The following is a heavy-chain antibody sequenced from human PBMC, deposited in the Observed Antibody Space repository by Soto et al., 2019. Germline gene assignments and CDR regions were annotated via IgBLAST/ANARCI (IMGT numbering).Heavy chain of an antibody. D-gene: IGHD6-13*01. J-gene: IGHJ6*03. CDR2: IYYSGST. Sequence: SETLSLTCTVSGGSISSGGYYWSWIRQHPGKGLEWIGYIYYSGSTYYNPSLKSRVTISVDTSKNQFSLKLSSVTAADTAVYYCRGIAAARIFYYMDVRGKGTTVTVSS. V-gene: IGHV4-31*03. CDR1: GGSISSGGYY. CDR3: RGIAAARIFYYMDV.